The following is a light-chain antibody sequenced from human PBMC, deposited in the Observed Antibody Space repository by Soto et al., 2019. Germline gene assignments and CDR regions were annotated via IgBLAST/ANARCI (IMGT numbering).Light chain of an antibody. Sequence: DIQLTQSPSTLSASIGDGVTITCRASRNVGGSLAWYQQKPGKAPNLLIYDASSLQSGVPSRFIGRGSGTEFSLTISSLQPDDSATYYCQQYNIYWTFGQGTKVEIE. V-gene: IGKV1-5*01. CDR3: QQYNIYWT. CDR2: DAS. J-gene: IGKJ1*01. CDR1: RNVGGS.